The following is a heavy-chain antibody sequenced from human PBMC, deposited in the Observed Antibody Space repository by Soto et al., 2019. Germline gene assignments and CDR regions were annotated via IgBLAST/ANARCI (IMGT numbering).Heavy chain of an antibody. CDR3: ARHAYGYNNYYFDY. D-gene: IGHD4-4*01. CDR1: GYSFTNYW. CDR2: IYPGDSDI. V-gene: IGHV5-51*01. Sequence: PGESLKISCQVSGYSFTNYWLGWVRQMPGKGLEWMGIIYPGDSDIRYSPSFQGQVTISADKSISTAYLQWSSLKASDTAMYYCARHAYGYNNYYFDYWGQGTLVTVSS. J-gene: IGHJ4*02.